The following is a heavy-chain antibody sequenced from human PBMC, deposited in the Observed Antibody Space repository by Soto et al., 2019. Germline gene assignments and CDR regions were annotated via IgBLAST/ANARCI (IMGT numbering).Heavy chain of an antibody. Sequence: SVTVSYQASGGTFISYAISWVRQAPGQGLEWMGGIIPIFGTANYAQKFQGRVTITADESTSTAYMELSSLRSEDTAVYYCAGGDSSGWPDYWGQGTLVTVSS. J-gene: IGHJ4*02. V-gene: IGHV1-69*13. CDR1: GGTFISYA. D-gene: IGHD6-19*01. CDR2: IIPIFGTA. CDR3: AGGDSSGWPDY.